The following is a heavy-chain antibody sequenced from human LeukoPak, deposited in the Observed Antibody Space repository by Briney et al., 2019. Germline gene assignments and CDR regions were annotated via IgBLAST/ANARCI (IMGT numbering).Heavy chain of an antibody. J-gene: IGHJ4*02. CDR2: IYYSGST. Sequence: SETLSLTCTVSGGSISSGDYYWSWIRQPPGKGLEWIGYIYYSGSTYYNPSLKSRVTISVDTSQNQFSLKLSSVTAADTAVYYCARVLPEYSSSSSKYYFDYWGQGTLVTVSS. CDR3: ARVLPEYSSSSSKYYFDY. V-gene: IGHV4-30-4*08. D-gene: IGHD6-6*01. CDR1: GGSISSGDYY.